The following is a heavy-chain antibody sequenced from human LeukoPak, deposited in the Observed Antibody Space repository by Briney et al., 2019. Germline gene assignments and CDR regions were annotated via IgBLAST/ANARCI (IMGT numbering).Heavy chain of an antibody. CDR3: ARSYSYYYYYMDV. V-gene: IGHV4-59*01. D-gene: IGHD4-11*01. CDR1: GRSMSSYY. CDR2: IYYSGST. J-gene: IGHJ6*03. Sequence: SETLSLTCTLSGRSMSSYYWSWIRQPPGKGLDWVGYIYYSGSTNYNPPLKSRVTISVDTSKNQFSLKLSSVTAADTAVYYCARSYSYYYYYMDVWGKGTTVTVSS.